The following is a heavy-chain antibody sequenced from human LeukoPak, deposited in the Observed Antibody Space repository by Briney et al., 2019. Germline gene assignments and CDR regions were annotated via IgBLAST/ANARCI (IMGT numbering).Heavy chain of an antibody. CDR1: GFSFSGHW. D-gene: IGHD6-13*01. V-gene: IGHV3-74*01. CDR2: ISPTGSTT. CDR3: ARGPSSNWSGLDF. Sequence: GGSLRFSCAAFGFSFSGHWMHRARQLPGKGLVWVSRISPTGSTTSYADSVKGRFTVSRDNAKNTLYLQVNNLRAEDTAVYYCARGPSSNWSGLDFWGQGTLLTVSS. J-gene: IGHJ4*02.